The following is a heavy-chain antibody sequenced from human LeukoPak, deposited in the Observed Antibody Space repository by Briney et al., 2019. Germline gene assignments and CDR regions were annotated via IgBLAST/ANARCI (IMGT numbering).Heavy chain of an antibody. CDR2: IFASGST. V-gene: IGHV4-61*02. J-gene: IGHJ4*02. Sequence: PSETLSLTCTVSGGSISSGGYYWGWIRQRAGKGLEWIGRIFASGSTNYNPSLKSRVTISIDTSKTQFSLNLISVTAADTAVYYCARVGSCSSTSCRDYWGQGTLVTVSS. CDR3: ARVGSCSSTSCRDY. CDR1: GGSISSGGYY. D-gene: IGHD2-2*01.